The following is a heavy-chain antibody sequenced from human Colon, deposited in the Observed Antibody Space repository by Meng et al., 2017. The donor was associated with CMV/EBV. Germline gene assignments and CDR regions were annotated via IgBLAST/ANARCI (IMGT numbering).Heavy chain of an antibody. Sequence: ASVKVSCKSSGYTLTDYYLHWVRQAPGQGLEWMGRINTNNGGTKYAQRFQGRVTMTRDTSISTPYMELSSLTSDDTAVYYCAREGTARYQLEPNVYGMDAWGQGTTVTVSS. J-gene: IGHJ6*02. D-gene: IGHD1-14*01. CDR2: INTNNGGT. V-gene: IGHV1-2*06. CDR3: AREGTARYQLEPNVYGMDA. CDR1: GYTLTDYY.